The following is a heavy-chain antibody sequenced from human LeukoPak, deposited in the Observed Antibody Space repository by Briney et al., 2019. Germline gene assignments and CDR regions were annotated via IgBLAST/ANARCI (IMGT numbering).Heavy chain of an antibody. CDR3: ARTRTRSNGAFDI. CDR1: GYTFTSYD. J-gene: IGHJ3*02. Sequence: GASVKVSCKASGYTFTSYDINWVRQATGQGLEWMGWMNPNSGNTGYAQKFQGRVTITRNTSISTAYMELSSLRSEDTAVYYCARTRTRSNGAFDIWGQGTMVTVSS. D-gene: IGHD2-8*01. V-gene: IGHV1-8*03. CDR2: MNPNSGNT.